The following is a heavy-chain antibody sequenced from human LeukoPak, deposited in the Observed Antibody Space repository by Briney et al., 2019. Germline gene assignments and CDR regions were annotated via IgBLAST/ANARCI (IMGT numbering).Heavy chain of an antibody. CDR2: IKAGNGDT. Sequence: ASVKVSCKASGYMFTKYVVHWVRQAPGQRPEWMGWIKAGNGDTKYSQNFQDRLTITRDTSASTVYMELGSLTSEDTALYYCARDDCGDTCYPGGYWGQGTLVTVSS. D-gene: IGHD2-21*01. J-gene: IGHJ4*02. CDR3: ARDDCGDTCYPGGY. V-gene: IGHV1-3*01. CDR1: GYMFTKYV.